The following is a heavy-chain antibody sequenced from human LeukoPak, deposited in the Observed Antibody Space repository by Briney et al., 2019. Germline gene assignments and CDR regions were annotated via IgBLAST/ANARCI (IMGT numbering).Heavy chain of an antibody. CDR2: IRSKAYGGTP. V-gene: IGHV3-49*04. D-gene: IGHD2-2*01. J-gene: IGHJ4*02. Sequence: GGSLRLSCRGSGFTFGDCAMSWVRQAPGKGLEWVGFIRSKAYGGTPEYAASVKGRFTISRDDSKSIAYLQLNSLKTEDTAVYYCTRIGTSGGEFDYWGQGTLATVSS. CDR1: GFTFGDCA. CDR3: TRIGTSGGEFDY.